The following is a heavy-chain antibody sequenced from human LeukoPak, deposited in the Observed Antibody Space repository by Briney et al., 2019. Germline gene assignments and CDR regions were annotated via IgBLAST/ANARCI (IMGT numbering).Heavy chain of an antibody. CDR2: IYTSGST. CDR3: ARGGYYYDSSGYPEDAFDI. CDR1: GGSISSGSYY. V-gene: IGHV4-61*02. J-gene: IGHJ3*02. Sequence: SETLSLTCTVSGGSISSGSYYWSWIRQPAGKGLVWIGRIYTSGSTNYNPSLKSRVTISVDTSKNQFSLKLSSVTAADTAVYYCARGGYYYDSSGYPEDAFDIWGQGTMVTVSS. D-gene: IGHD3-22*01.